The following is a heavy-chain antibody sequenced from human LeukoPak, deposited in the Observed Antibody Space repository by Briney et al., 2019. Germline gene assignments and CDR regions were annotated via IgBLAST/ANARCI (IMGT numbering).Heavy chain of an antibody. V-gene: IGHV3-23*01. CDR2: ISGSGGST. CDR1: GFTFSNYA. Sequence: GGSLRLSCAASGFTFSNYAMNWVRRAPGKGLEWVSGISGSGGSTYYADSVKGRFTISRDNSKNTLYLQMNSLRAEDTAVYYCAKTRPPRWLQFLDYWGQGTLVTVSS. D-gene: IGHD5-24*01. CDR3: AKTRPPRWLQFLDY. J-gene: IGHJ4*02.